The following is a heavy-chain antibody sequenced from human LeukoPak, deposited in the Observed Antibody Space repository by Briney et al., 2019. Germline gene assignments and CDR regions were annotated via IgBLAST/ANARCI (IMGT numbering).Heavy chain of an antibody. J-gene: IGHJ5*02. V-gene: IGHV4-61*01. CDR2: IYYSGST. CDR3: ARDAPLLWFGDLLASNWFDP. CDR1: GGSISSGSYY. D-gene: IGHD3-10*01. Sequence: SQTLSLTCTVSGGSISSGSYYWSWIRQPPGKGLEWIGYIYYSGSTNYNPSLKSRVTISVDTSKNQFSLKLSSVTAADTAVYFCARDAPLLWFGDLLASNWFDPWGQGTLVTVSS.